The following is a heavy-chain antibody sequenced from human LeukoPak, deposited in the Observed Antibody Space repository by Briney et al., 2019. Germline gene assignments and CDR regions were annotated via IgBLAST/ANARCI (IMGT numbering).Heavy chain of an antibody. D-gene: IGHD3-10*01. Sequence: GESLKISCKGSGYSFTSYWIGWVRQMPGKGLEWMGIIYPGDSDTRYSPSFQGQVTISADKSISTAYLQWSSLKASDTAMYYCARTYYYGSGSLLHPTANYYMDVWGKGTTVTISS. V-gene: IGHV5-51*01. CDR1: GYSFTSYW. CDR2: IYPGDSDT. J-gene: IGHJ6*03. CDR3: ARTYYYGSGSLLHPTANYYMDV.